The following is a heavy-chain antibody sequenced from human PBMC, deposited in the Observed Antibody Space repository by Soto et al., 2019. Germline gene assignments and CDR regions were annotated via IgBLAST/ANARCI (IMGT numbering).Heavy chain of an antibody. CDR3: SRQGDYDFWSGYYPFDY. V-gene: IGHV4-39*01. Sequence: SETLSLTCTVSGGSISSSSYYWGWIRQPPGKGLEWIGSIYYSGSTYYNQSLKSRVTISVDTSKNQISLKLSSVTAADTVVYYCSRQGDYDFWSGYYPFDYWGQGTLVTVSS. D-gene: IGHD3-3*01. J-gene: IGHJ4*02. CDR2: IYYSGST. CDR1: GGSISSSSYY.